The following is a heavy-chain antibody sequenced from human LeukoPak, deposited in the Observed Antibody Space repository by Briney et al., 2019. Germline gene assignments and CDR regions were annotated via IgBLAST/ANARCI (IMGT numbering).Heavy chain of an antibody. J-gene: IGHJ5*02. V-gene: IGHV4-59*08. D-gene: IGHD2-15*01. CDR1: GGSISSYY. CDR2: IYYSGST. Sequence: SETLSLTCTVSGGSISSYYWSWIRQPPGKGLEWIGYIYYSGSTNYNPSPKSRVTISVDTSKNQFSLKLSSVTAADTAVYYCARAIGYCSGGSCYSNWFDPWGQGTLVTVSS. CDR3: ARAIGYCSGGSCYSNWFDP.